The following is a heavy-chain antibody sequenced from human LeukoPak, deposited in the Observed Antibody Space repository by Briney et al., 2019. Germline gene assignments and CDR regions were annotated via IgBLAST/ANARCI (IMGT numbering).Heavy chain of an antibody. D-gene: IGHD6-13*01. CDR3: ARAISTCSWYFLDY. CDR2: INPNSGGT. Sequence: GASVKVSCKASGYTFTGYYMHWVRQAPGQGLEWMGWINPNSGGTNYAQKFQGRVTMTRDTSISTAYMELSRQRSDDTAVYYCARAISTCSWYFLDYWGQGTLVTVSS. J-gene: IGHJ4*02. V-gene: IGHV1-2*02. CDR1: GYTFTGYY.